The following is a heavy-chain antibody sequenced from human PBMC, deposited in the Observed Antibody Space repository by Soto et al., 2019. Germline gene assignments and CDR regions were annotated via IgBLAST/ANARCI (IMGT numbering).Heavy chain of an antibody. CDR1: GGSISSRY. Sequence: PSETLSLTXTVSGGSISSRYWSWIRQPAGKGLEWIGRIYIGGSTNYNPSLESRVTMSVDTSRNQFSLKLSSVTAADTAVYYCASALLDYGDYYFDYWGPGTLVTVSS. D-gene: IGHD4-17*01. CDR3: ASALLDYGDYYFDY. J-gene: IGHJ4*02. CDR2: IYIGGST. V-gene: IGHV4-4*07.